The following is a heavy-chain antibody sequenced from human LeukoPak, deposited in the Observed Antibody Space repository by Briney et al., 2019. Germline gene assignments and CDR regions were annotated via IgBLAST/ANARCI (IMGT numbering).Heavy chain of an antibody. CDR2: IYYSGST. D-gene: IGHD6-13*01. J-gene: IGHJ4*02. Sequence: SETLSLTCTVSGGSISSSSYYWGWIRQPPGKGLEWIGSIYYSGSTYYNPSLKSRVTISVDSSKNQFSLKLSSVTAADTAVYYCARRIATAGDYWGQGTLVTVSS. V-gene: IGHV4-39*01. CDR1: GGSISSSSYY. CDR3: ARRIATAGDY.